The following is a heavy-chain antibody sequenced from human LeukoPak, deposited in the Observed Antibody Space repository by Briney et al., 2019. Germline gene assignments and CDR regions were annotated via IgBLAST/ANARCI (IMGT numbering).Heavy chain of an antibody. V-gene: IGHV1-69*13. CDR1: GYTFTGYY. J-gene: IGHJ3*02. Sequence: SVKVSCKASGYTFTGYYMHWVRQAPGQGLEWMGGIIPIFGTANYAQKFQGRVTITADESTSTAYMELSSLRSEDTAVYYCARDAGGGYENAFDIWGQGTMVTVSS. D-gene: IGHD5-12*01. CDR3: ARDAGGGYENAFDI. CDR2: IIPIFGTA.